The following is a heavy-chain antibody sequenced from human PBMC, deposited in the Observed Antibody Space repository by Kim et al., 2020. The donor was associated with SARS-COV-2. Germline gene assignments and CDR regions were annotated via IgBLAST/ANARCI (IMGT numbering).Heavy chain of an antibody. J-gene: IGHJ4*02. V-gene: IGHV4-39*01. Sequence: NPSLNSRITMSVDTSKNQFSLKLASVTAADTAVDYCARRRGYATGRYPLDYWGQGTLVTVSS. CDR3: ARRRGYATGRYPLDY. D-gene: IGHD6-19*01.